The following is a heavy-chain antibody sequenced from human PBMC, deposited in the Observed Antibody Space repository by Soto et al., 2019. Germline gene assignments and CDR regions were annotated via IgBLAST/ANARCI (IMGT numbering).Heavy chain of an antibody. D-gene: IGHD4-17*01. CDR3: ARQSGAMAYYFDA. Sequence: SETLSLTCTVSGGSVRSSTYYWGWIRQPPGKELEWIGSIFYSGRPHYNPSLKTRLTVSLDTSKNRFSLKLSSVTAADTATYFGARQSGAMAYYFDAWGQGTQVTVTS. V-gene: IGHV4-39*01. CDR2: IFYSGRP. CDR1: GGSVRSSTYY. J-gene: IGHJ4*02.